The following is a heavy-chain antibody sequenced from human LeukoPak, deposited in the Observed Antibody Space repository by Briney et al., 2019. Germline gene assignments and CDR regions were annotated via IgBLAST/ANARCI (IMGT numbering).Heavy chain of an antibody. CDR2: ISAYNGNT. CDR3: ARDSPPYSSGXXPNFDY. Sequence: GASVKVSCKASGYTFTSYGISWVRQAPGQGLEWMGWISAYNGNTNYAQKLQGRVTMTTDTSTSTAYMELRSLRSDDTAVYYCARDSPPYSSGXXPNFDYWGQGTLVTVSS. J-gene: IGHJ4*02. D-gene: IGHD6-19*01. CDR1: GYTFTSYG. V-gene: IGHV1-18*01.